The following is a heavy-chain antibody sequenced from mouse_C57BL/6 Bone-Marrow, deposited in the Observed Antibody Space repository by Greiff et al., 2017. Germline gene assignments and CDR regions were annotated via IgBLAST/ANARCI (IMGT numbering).Heavy chain of an antibody. CDR2: IRSKSNNYAT. Sequence: EVQLQESGGGLVQPKGSLKLSCAASGFSFNTYAMNWVRQAPGKGLEWVARIRSKSNNYATYYADSVKDRFTISRDDSESMLYLQMNNLKTEDTDMYYCGRDTTVVASMDYWGQGTSVTVSS. V-gene: IGHV10-1*01. D-gene: IGHD1-1*01. J-gene: IGHJ4*01. CDR3: GRDTTVVASMDY. CDR1: GFSFNTYA.